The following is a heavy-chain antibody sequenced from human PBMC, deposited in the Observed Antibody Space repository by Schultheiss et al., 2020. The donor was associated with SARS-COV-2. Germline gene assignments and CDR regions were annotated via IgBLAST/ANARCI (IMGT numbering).Heavy chain of an antibody. Sequence: GESLKISCAASGFTFSSYGMHWVRQAPGKGLEWVAVIWYDGSNKYYADSVKGRFTISRDNSKNTLYLQMNSLRAEDTAVYYCAKSGWAAGKGGFDYWGQGTLVTVSS. J-gene: IGHJ4*02. V-gene: IGHV3-30*02. D-gene: IGHD6-13*01. CDR1: GFTFSSYG. CDR2: IWYDGSNK. CDR3: AKSGWAAGKGGFDY.